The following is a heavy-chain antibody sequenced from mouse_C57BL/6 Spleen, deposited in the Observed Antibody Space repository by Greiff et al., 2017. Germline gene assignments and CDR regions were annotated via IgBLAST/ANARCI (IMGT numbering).Heavy chain of an antibody. D-gene: IGHD3-2*02. CDR1: GYTFTDYN. CDR2: INPNNGGT. Sequence: EVQLQQSGPELVKPGASVKIPCKASGYTFTDYNMDWVKQSHGKSLEWIGDINPNNGGTIYNQKFKGKATLTVEKSSSTAYMELRSLTSEDTAVYYCARTAQAVFDYWGQGTTLTVSS. J-gene: IGHJ2*01. V-gene: IGHV1-18*01. CDR3: ARTAQAVFDY.